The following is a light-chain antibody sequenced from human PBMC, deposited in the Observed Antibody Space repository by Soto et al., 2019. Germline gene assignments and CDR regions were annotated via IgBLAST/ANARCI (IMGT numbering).Light chain of an antibody. CDR3: QQYYTMNT. J-gene: IGKJ2*01. CDR1: QSIDNW. V-gene: IGKV1-5*03. CDR2: KTS. Sequence: DIQMTQSPSTLSASVGDRVTITCRASQSIDNWLAWYQQKPGKAPKLLIYKTSSLGSGVPSRFSGSASGTEFTLTISSLQPDDFATYYCQQYYTMNTFGRGTKLEIK.